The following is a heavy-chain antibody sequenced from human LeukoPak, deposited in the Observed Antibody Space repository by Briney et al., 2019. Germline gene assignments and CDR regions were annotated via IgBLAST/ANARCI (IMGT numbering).Heavy chain of an antibody. Sequence: PSEALSLTCTVSGGSISSYYWSWIRQPPGKGLEWIGYIHYSGSTNYNPSLKSRVTISVDTSKNQFSLKLSSVTAADTAVYYCARGRVLGGIIDYWGQGTLVTVSS. D-gene: IGHD4-23*01. J-gene: IGHJ4*02. V-gene: IGHV4-59*01. CDR3: ARGRVLGGIIDY. CDR2: IHYSGST. CDR1: GGSISSYY.